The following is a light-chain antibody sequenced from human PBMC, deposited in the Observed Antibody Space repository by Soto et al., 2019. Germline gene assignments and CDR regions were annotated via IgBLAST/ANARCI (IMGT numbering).Light chain of an antibody. CDR2: DAS. CDR1: RDIGKY. J-gene: IGKJ5*01. V-gene: IGKV1-33*01. Sequence: DLQMTQCPSSLSASVGDRVTITCQASRDIGKYLNWFQEKPGKAPKLLIYDASNLQTGVPSRFSGSGSGTDFTFTISSLQPEDFATYYCQRYDSLPPTFGQGTRLEIK. CDR3: QRYDSLPPT.